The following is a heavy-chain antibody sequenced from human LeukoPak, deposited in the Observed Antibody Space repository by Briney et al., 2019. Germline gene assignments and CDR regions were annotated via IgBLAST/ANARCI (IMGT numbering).Heavy chain of an antibody. D-gene: IGHD6-19*01. V-gene: IGHV4-59*12. CDR3: ARGYGDSSGWYGGY. CDR2: IYYSGST. CDR1: GDSISSYY. Sequence: SETLSLTCTVSGDSISSYYWSWIRQPPGKGLEWIGYIYYSGSTNYNPSLKSRVTISVDKSKNQFSLKLSSVTAADTAVYYCARGYGDSSGWYGGYWGQGTLVTVSS. J-gene: IGHJ4*02.